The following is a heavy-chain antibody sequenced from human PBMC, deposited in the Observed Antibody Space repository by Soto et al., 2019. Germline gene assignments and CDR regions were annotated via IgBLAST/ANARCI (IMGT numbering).Heavy chain of an antibody. CDR3: ARPDAEAEGGGDAFDI. D-gene: IGHD3-16*01. CDR2: IYYSGST. CDR1: GGSISSSSYY. J-gene: IGHJ3*02. Sequence: SETLSLTCTVSGGSISSSSYYWGWIRQPPGKGLEWIGSIYYSGSTYYNPSLKSRVTISVDTSKNQFSLKLSSVTAADTAVYYCARPDAEAEGGGDAFDIWGQGTMVTVSS. V-gene: IGHV4-39*01.